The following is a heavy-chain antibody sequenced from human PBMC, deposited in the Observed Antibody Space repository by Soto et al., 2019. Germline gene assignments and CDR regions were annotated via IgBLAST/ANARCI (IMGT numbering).Heavy chain of an antibody. CDR1: GFTFSSYA. CDR2: ISYDGSNK. J-gene: IGHJ4*02. Sequence: QVQLVESGGGVVQPGRSLRLSCAASGFTFSSYAMHWVRQAPGKGLEWVAVISYDGSNKYYADSVKGRFTISRDNSKNTLYLQMNSLRAEDTAVHYCARDETVGATPPGDYWGQGTLVTVSS. D-gene: IGHD1-26*01. CDR3: ARDETVGATPPGDY. V-gene: IGHV3-30-3*01.